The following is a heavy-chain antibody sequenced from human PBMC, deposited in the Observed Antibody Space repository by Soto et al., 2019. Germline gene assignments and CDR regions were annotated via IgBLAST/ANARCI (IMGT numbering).Heavy chain of an antibody. CDR1: GYTFTSYD. Sequence: QVQLVQSGAEVKKPGASVKVSCKASGYTFTSYDIIWVRQATGQGLEWMGWMNPSTGNTDSAEKFQGRLTMPRNTSISTVYMELSSLRFEDTAVYYCARGRIIVAGGFDPWGQGTLVTVSS. J-gene: IGHJ5*02. CDR3: ARGRIIVAGGFDP. CDR2: MNPSTGNT. D-gene: IGHD5-12*01. V-gene: IGHV1-8*01.